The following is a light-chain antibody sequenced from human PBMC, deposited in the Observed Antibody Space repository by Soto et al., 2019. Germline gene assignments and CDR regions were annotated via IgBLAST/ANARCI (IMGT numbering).Light chain of an antibody. J-gene: IGLJ2*01. CDR2: DVS. CDR1: SSDGGGYNY. Sequence: QSVLTQPASVSGSPGQSISISCTGTSSDGGGYNYVSWYQQHPGKAPKLMIYDVSNRPSGVSNRFSGSKSGNTASLTISGLHAEDEADYYCSSYTSNSTYVVFGGGTKLTVL. CDR3: SSYTSNSTYVV. V-gene: IGLV2-14*01.